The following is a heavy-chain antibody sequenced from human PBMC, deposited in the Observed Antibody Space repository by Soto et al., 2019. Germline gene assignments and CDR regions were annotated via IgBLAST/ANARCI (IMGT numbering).Heavy chain of an antibody. D-gene: IGHD2-2*01. CDR3: AIEYCSSTSCYSSSHG. Sequence: QVQLVQSGADVKKPGSSVKVSCKASGGTFSSYTISWVRQAPGEGLEWMGRIIPILGIANYAQKFQGRVTITADKSTSTAYMELSSLRSEYTAVYYCAIEYCSSTSCYSSSHGWGQGTLVTVSS. V-gene: IGHV1-69*08. CDR2: IIPILGIA. J-gene: IGHJ4*02. CDR1: GGTFSSYT.